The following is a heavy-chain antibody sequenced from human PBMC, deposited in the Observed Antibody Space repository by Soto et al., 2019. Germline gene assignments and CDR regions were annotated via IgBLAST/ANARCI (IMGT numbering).Heavy chain of an antibody. CDR2: VYYSGTT. CDR3: ARMNYYDTSGYPFDY. J-gene: IGHJ4*02. V-gene: IGHV4-39*07. CDR1: GGSISSSSYY. Sequence: SETLSLTCTVSGGSISSSSYYWAWVRQPPGKGLEWIGSVYYSGTTYYNPSLKTRVSISADTSRNQFSLKLTSVTAADTAVYYCARMNYYDTSGYPFDYWGQGMMVTVSS. D-gene: IGHD3-22*01.